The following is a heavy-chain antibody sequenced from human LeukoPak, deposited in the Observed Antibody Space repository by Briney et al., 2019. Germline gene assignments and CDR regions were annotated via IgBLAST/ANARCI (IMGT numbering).Heavy chain of an antibody. CDR2: INHSGST. J-gene: IGHJ6*03. D-gene: IGHD2-2*01. CDR3: ARGRGCSSTSCGKKGPYSYYMDV. CDR1: GGSFSGYY. V-gene: IGHV4-34*01. Sequence: SETLSLTCAVYGGSFSGYYWSWIRQPPGKGLEWIGEINHSGSTNYNPSLKSRVTISVDTSKNQFSLKLSSVTAADPAVYYCARGRGCSSTSCGKKGPYSYYMDVWGKGTTVTVSS.